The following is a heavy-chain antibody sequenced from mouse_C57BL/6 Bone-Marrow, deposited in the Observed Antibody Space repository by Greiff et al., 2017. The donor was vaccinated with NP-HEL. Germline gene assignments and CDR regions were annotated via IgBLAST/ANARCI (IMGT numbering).Heavy chain of an antibody. V-gene: IGHV1-55*01. CDR2: IYPGSGST. CDR3: AREDYDGYSLAY. D-gene: IGHD2-3*01. J-gene: IGHJ3*01. CDR1: GYTFTSYW. Sequence: VQLQQPGAELVKPGASVKMSCKASGYTFTSYWITWVKQRPGQGLEWIGDIYPGSGSTNYNEKFKSKATLTVDTSSSTAYMQLSSLTSEDSEVYYCAREDYDGYSLAYWGQGTLVTVSA.